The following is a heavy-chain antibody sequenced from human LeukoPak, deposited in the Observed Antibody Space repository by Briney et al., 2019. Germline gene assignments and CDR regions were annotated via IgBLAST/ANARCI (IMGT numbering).Heavy chain of an antibody. J-gene: IGHJ4*02. D-gene: IGHD5-24*01. CDR1: GGSSSGYY. CDR2: INHSGST. CDR3: AREALRDGYSIDY. Sequence: NRSHSLSLTYAVHGGSSSGYYWSWIRHPPGKGLHSIGVINHSGSTNYNPSLKSRLTISVDTSKNQFSLKLSSVTAADTAVYYCAREALRDGYSIDYWGQGTLVTVSS. V-gene: IGHV4-34*01.